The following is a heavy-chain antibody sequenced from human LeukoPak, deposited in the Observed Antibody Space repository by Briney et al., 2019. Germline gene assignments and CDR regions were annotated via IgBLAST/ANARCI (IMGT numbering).Heavy chain of an antibody. V-gene: IGHV4-34*01. CDR3: ARVSWGCYSS. CDR2: INHSGST. D-gene: IGHD2-15*01. Sequence: PSETLSLTCAVYGGSFSGYYWSWIRQPPGKGLEWIGEINHSGSTNYNPSLKSRVTISVDTSKNQFSLKLSSVTAADTAVYYYARVSWGCYSSWGQGTLVTVSS. J-gene: IGHJ5*02. CDR1: GGSFSGYY.